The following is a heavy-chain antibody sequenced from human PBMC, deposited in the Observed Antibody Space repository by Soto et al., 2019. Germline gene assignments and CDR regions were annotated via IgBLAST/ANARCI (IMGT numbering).Heavy chain of an antibody. J-gene: IGHJ6*02. D-gene: IGHD6-13*01. CDR2: IYYSGST. CDR1: GGSISTYY. Sequence: PSETLSLPCTVSGGSISTYYWGWIRQPPGKGLECIGYIYYSGSTNYNPSLRSRVTISVDTSKNQFSLKLSSVTAADTAVYYCARDRQHYYGMDVWGQGTTVTVSS. CDR3: ARDRQHYYGMDV. V-gene: IGHV4-59*13.